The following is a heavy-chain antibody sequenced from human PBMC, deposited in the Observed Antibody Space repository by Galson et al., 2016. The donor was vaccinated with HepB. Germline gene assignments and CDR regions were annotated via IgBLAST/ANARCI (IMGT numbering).Heavy chain of an antibody. D-gene: IGHD4-23*01. CDR3: ARGGKGPELSWSLAY. CDR1: GFTFSDYY. V-gene: IGHV3-11*01. J-gene: IGHJ4*02. CDR2: ISRSASYI. Sequence: SLRLSCAASGFTFSDYYMSWIRQAPGKGLEWVSYISRSASYIYYADSVKGRFTISRDNAKNSLYLQMNSLRAEVTAVYYCARGGKGPELSWSLAYWGQGTLVTVSS.